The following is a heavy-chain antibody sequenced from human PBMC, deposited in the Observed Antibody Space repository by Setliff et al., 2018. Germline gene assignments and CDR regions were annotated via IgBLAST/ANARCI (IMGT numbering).Heavy chain of an antibody. Sequence: SETLSLTCTVSGDSICSGDYYWSWIRQPPGKGLEWIGYIYSSGSTYYNPSLKSRVSISVDTSKNQFSLKLSSVTAADTAVYYCARESRYYYDNLGTLDYWGQGTLVTVSS. CDR1: GDSICSGDYY. D-gene: IGHD3-22*01. CDR2: IYSSGST. CDR3: ARESRYYYDNLGTLDY. V-gene: IGHV4-30-4*08. J-gene: IGHJ4*02.